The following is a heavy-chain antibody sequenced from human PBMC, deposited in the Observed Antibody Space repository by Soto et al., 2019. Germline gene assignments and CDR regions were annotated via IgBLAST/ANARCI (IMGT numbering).Heavy chain of an antibody. J-gene: IGHJ6*02. CDR3: ATSVGIAPTGEDGLDV. D-gene: IGHD2-8*02. Sequence: SVQVACKASGGTFSIYGFSWVRQAPGQGPEWIGGIIPILTTPNYAQKFQGRVTIVADESTTTVYMELSSLKFEDTAVYYCATSVGIAPTGEDGLDVWGQGTSVTVS. CDR1: GGTFSIYG. V-gene: IGHV1-69*13. CDR2: IIPILTTP.